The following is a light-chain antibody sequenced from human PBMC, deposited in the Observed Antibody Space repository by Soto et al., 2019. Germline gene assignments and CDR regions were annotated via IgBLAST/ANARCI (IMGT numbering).Light chain of an antibody. CDR3: SSYAGDTTSDVV. V-gene: IGLV2-23*01. CDR1: SSDVGSYNL. CDR2: EGS. Sequence: QSALTQPASVSGSPGQSITISCTRTSSDVGSYNLVSWYQQHPGKAPKLLIYEGSKRPSGVSNRFSGSKSGNTASLTVSGLQAEDEADYYCSSYAGDTTSDVVFGGGTKLTVL. J-gene: IGLJ2*01.